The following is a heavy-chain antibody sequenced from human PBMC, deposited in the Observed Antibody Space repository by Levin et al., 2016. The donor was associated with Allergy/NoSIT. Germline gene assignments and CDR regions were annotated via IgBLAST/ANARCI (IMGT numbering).Heavy chain of an antibody. V-gene: IGHV1-69*01. J-gene: IGHJ6*02. Sequence: WVRQAPGQGLEWMGGIIPIFGTANYAQKFQGRVTITADESTSTAYMELSSLRSEDTAVYYCARIGYSGTLYYYYGMDVWGQGTTVTVSS. CDR3: ARIGYSGTLYYYYGMDV. CDR2: IIPIFGTA. D-gene: IGHD1-26*01.